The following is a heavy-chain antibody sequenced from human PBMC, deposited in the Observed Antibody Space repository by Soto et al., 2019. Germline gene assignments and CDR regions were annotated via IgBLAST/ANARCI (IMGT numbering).Heavy chain of an antibody. CDR3: AGSYYGDNVWFDP. D-gene: IGHD4-17*01. V-gene: IGHV4-59*01. J-gene: IGHJ5*02. CDR1: GGSISSYY. CDR2: IYYIGST. Sequence: SETLSLTCTVSGGSISSYYWSWIRQPPGKGLEWIGYIYYIGSTNHNPSLKSRGTISVDTSKNQFSLKLSSVTAADTAVYYCAGSYYGDNVWFDPWGQGTLVAVSS.